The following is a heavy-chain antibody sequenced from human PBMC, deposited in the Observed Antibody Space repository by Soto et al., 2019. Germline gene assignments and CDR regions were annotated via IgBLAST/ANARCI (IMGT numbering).Heavy chain of an antibody. CDR2: ISYDGSNK. CDR1: GFTFSNYG. D-gene: IGHD3-10*01. V-gene: IGHV3-30*18. Sequence: QVQLVESGGGVVQPGRSLRLSCAASGFTFSNYGMHWVRQAPGMGLEWVAVISYDGSNKYYADSVKGRFTISRDNSRNTLYLQMNSLRAEDTAVYYCAYDRGKNYYYGMDVWGQGTTVTVSS. J-gene: IGHJ6*02. CDR3: AYDRGKNYYYGMDV.